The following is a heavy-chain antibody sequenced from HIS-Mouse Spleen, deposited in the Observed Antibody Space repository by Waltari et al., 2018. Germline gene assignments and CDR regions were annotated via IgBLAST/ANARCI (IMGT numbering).Heavy chain of an antibody. J-gene: IGHJ2*01. CDR3: AREIPYSSSWYDWYFDL. CDR2: IYYSGST. Sequence: QLQLQESGPGLVKPSETLSLTCTVSGGSISSSSYYWGWIRQSPGKGLEWIGSIYYSGSTYYNPSLKSQVTISVDTSKNQFSLKLSSVTAADKAVYYCAREIPYSSSWYDWYFDLWGRGTLVTVSS. CDR1: GGSISSSSYY. D-gene: IGHD6-13*01. V-gene: IGHV4-39*07.